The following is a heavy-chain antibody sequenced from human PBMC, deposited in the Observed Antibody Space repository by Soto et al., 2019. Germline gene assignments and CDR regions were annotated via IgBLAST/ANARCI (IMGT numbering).Heavy chain of an antibody. D-gene: IGHD3-16*01. V-gene: IGHV3-23*01. Sequence: GGSLVLSCASSGFTFSSYAISWVRQAPGKGLEWVSAISGSGGSTYYADSVKGRFTISRDNSKNTLYLQMNSLRAEDTDVYYCAKDLGLPRQTFYYYYGMEVWGQGTTVTVSS. CDR1: GFTFSSYA. CDR2: ISGSGGST. J-gene: IGHJ6*02. CDR3: AKDLGLPRQTFYYYYGMEV.